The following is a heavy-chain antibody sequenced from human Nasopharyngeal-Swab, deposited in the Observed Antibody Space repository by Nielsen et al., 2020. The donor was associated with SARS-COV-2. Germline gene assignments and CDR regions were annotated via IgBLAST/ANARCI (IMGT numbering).Heavy chain of an antibody. J-gene: IGHJ3*02. D-gene: IGHD5-24*01. V-gene: IGHV4-59*01. Sequence: SETLSLTCTVSGASISTYYWSWIRQSPGTGLESIGCISYSGSTNYNPSLQSRVTISVDTSKNHLSLQLTSVTAADSAVYYCARDHGSRDAFDIWGQGTMVTVSS. CDR3: ARDHGSRDAFDI. CDR1: GASISTYY. CDR2: ISYSGST.